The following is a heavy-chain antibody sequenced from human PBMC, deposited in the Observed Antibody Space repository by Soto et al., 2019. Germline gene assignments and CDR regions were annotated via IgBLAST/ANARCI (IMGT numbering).Heavy chain of an antibody. Sequence: ASVKVSCKASGYTFTGYYMHWVRQPPGQGLEWMGWINPNSGGTNYAQKFQGWVTMTRDTSISTAYMELSRLRSDDTAVYYCARSVRGSTVTYYYFDYWGQGTLVTVSS. CDR2: INPNSGGT. J-gene: IGHJ4*02. V-gene: IGHV1-2*04. D-gene: IGHD3-10*02. CDR3: ARSVRGSTVTYYYFDY. CDR1: GYTFTGYY.